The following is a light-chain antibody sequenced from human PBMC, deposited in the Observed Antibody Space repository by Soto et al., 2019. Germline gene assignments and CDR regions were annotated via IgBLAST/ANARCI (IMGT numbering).Light chain of an antibody. J-gene: IGKJ5*01. CDR2: AAS. CDR3: QQGKTFPIT. V-gene: IGKV1-39*01. CDR1: HSISSY. Sequence: IRMTQSPSSLSASTGDRVTITCRASHSISSYLNWYQQKPGKAPNLLIYAASTLQSGVPSRFSGSGSGTGFTLSISSLQPEDSATYYCQQGKTFPITFGQGTRLEIK.